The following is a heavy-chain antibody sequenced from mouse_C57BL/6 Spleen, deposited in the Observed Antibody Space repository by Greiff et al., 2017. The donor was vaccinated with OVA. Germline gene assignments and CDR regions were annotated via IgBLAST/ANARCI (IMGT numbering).Heavy chain of an antibody. Sequence: VQLQQSGPELVKPGDSVKISCKASGYSFTGYFMNWVMQSHGKSLEWIGRINPYNGDTFYNQKFKGKATLTVDKSSSTAHMELRSLTSEDSAVYYCARWLLPFYAMDYWGQGTSVTVSS. V-gene: IGHV1-20*01. CDR3: ARWLLPFYAMDY. J-gene: IGHJ4*01. D-gene: IGHD2-3*01. CDR1: GYSFTGYF. CDR2: INPYNGDT.